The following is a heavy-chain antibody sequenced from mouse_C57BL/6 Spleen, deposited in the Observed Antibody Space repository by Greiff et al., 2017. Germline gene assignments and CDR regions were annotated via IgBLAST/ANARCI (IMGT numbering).Heavy chain of an antibody. CDR1: GYTFTSYW. CDR3: ARKGAYYSNYDWFAY. CDR2: IDPSDSET. V-gene: IGHV1-52*01. J-gene: IGHJ3*01. D-gene: IGHD2-5*01. Sequence: QVQLQQPGAELVRPGSSVKLSCKASGYTFTSYWMHWVKQRPIQGLEWIGNIDPSDSETHYNQKFKDKATLTVDKSSSTAYMQLSSLTSEDSAFYCCARKGAYYSNYDWFAYWGQGTLVTVSA.